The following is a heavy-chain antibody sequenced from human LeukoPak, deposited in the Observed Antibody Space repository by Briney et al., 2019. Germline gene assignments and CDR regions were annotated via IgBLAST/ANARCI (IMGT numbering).Heavy chain of an antibody. J-gene: IGHJ4*02. D-gene: IGHD5-12*01. CDR1: GGSISSSTYY. V-gene: IGHV4-39*02. Sequence: SETLSLTCTVAGGSISSSTYYWGRLRQPPEKGLEWIGSIYYSGSTYYNPTLKSRVTISVDTSKNQFFLKLSSVTAADTAVYYCVRDQVATTPFVYWGQGTLVTVSS. CDR3: VRDQVATTPFVY. CDR2: IYYSGST.